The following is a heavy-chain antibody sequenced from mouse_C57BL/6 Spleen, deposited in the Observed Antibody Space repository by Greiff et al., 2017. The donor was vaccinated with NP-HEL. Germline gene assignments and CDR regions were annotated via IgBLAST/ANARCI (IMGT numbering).Heavy chain of an antibody. CDR1: GFTFSDYY. V-gene: IGHV5-16*01. CDR2: INYDGSST. J-gene: IGHJ4*01. Sequence: EVQLVESEGGLVQPGSSMKLSCTASGFTFSDYYMAWVRQVPEKGLEWVANINYDGSSTYYLDSLKSRFIISRDNAKNILYLQMSSLKSDDTATYYCARENYYGYAVGYWGKGTSVTVSS. D-gene: IGHD1-1*01. CDR3: ARENYYGYAVGY.